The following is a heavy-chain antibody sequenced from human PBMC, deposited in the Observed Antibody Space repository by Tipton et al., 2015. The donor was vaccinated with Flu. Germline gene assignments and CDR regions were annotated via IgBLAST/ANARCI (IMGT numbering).Heavy chain of an antibody. J-gene: IGHJ4*02. Sequence: QLVQSGGGLVQPGGSLRLSCAASGFTFSSYWMTWVRQAPGKGLEWLANIKQAGSKKFYVDSLKGRFTISRDNTKNSLYLQMNSLRVEDTAVYYCARDGDGIRTRRLNDYWGQGTLVTASS. D-gene: IGHD1-14*01. V-gene: IGHV3-7*01. CDR1: GFTFSSYW. CDR3: ARDGDGIRTRRLNDY. CDR2: IKQAGSKK.